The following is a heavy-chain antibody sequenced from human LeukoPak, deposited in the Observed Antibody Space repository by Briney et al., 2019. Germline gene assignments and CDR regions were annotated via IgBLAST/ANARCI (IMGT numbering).Heavy chain of an antibody. CDR1: TDSISKSLNH. D-gene: IGHD3-22*01. Sequence: SETLSLTCTVSTDSISKSLNHWAWVRHPPRKGLEWSAEIYYQGTTNYNPPLRGQVTISVETPTNQFSLQLNAVTAADTALYFCASVKLGYYYDTNGYFDSWGQGIPVTVSS. CDR2: IYYQGTT. V-gene: IGHV4-39*07. J-gene: IGHJ4*02. CDR3: ASVKLGYYYDTNGYFDS.